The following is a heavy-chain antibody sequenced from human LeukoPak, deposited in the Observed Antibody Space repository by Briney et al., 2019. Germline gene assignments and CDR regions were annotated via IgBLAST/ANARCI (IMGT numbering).Heavy chain of an antibody. CDR3: ARSPGGYCSSTSCYYYYMDV. Sequence: SGTLSLTCAVSGGSISSGNWWSWVRQPPGKGLEWIGEIYHSGSTNYNPSLKSRVTISVDTSKNQFSLKLSSVTAADTAVYYCARSPGGYCSSTSCYYYYMDVWGKGTTVTVSS. CDR1: GGSISSGNW. D-gene: IGHD2-2*01. J-gene: IGHJ6*03. V-gene: IGHV4-4*02. CDR2: IYHSGST.